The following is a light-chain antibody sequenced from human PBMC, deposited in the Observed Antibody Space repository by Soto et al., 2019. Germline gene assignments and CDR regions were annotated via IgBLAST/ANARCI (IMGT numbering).Light chain of an antibody. V-gene: IGLV2-14*03. CDR2: DVS. CDR3: SSFTSSTTRV. J-gene: IGLJ1*01. Sequence: QSVLTQPASVSGSPGQSITISCTGSSSDIGGYDYVSWYQQYPGKAPKLMIYDVSNRPSGVSNRFSGSKSGNTASLTISGLQADDEADYSCSSFTSSTTRVFGTGTKVTVL. CDR1: SSDIGGYDY.